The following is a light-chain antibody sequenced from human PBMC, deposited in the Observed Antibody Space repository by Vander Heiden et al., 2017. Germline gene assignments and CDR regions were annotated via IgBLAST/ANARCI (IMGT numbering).Light chain of an antibody. CDR1: QSISSY. Sequence: DVQLTQSPASLSASVGDRITITCRASQSISSYLTWYQQKPGKAPKLLIYAASSLQSGVPSRFSGSGSGTDFSLTISSLQPEDFATYYCQQSYSSPFTFGRGTKVDIK. J-gene: IGKJ3*01. CDR2: AAS. CDR3: QQSYSSPFT. V-gene: IGKV1-39*01.